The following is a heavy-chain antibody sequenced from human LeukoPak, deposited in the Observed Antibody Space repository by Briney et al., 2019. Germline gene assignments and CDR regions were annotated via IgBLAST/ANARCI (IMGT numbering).Heavy chain of an antibody. CDR3: ARDLSPDTASGMYFFDF. J-gene: IGHJ4*02. V-gene: IGHV3-33*08. D-gene: IGHD6-13*01. Sequence: GGSLRLSCAASGFTFSSYSMHWVRQAPGKGLEWVAVIWNDGKTTYYPDSVKGRFTISRDNSKTTLYLQMDSLRAEDTAVYYCARDLSPDTASGMYFFDFSGQGTLVTVSS. CDR2: IWNDGKTT. CDR1: GFTFSSYS.